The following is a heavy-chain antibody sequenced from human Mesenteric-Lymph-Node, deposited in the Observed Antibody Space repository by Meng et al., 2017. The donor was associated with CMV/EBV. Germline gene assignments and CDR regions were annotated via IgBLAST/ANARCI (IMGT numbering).Heavy chain of an antibody. J-gene: IGHJ3*02. Sequence: GTFSSYAISWVRQAPGQGLEWMGGIIPIFGTANYAQKFQGRVTITADESTSTAYMELSSLRSEDTAVYYCARLPYYYGSGSYYFAFDIWGQGTMVTVSS. CDR1: GTFSSYA. D-gene: IGHD3-10*01. CDR3: ARLPYYYGSGSYYFAFDI. V-gene: IGHV1-69*01. CDR2: IIPIFGTA.